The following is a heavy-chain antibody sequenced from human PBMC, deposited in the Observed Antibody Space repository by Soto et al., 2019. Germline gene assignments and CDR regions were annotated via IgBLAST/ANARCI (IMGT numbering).Heavy chain of an antibody. CDR1: GFTFSTNG. V-gene: IGHV3-30*18. D-gene: IGHD1-20*01. Sequence: PGGSLRLSCAASGFTFSTNGMHWVRQAPGEGLEWVALISYDGSKKSYADSAKGRFTIFRDNIKNTLYLQMNGLGPEDTAVYYCAKDNSYHVFDILGQGTMVTVSS. CDR3: AKDNSYHVFDI. J-gene: IGHJ3*02. CDR2: ISYDGSKK.